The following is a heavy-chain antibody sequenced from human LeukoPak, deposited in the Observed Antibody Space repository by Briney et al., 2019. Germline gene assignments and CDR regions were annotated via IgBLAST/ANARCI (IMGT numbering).Heavy chain of an antibody. D-gene: IGHD3-3*01. V-gene: IGHV1-18*01. J-gene: IGHJ5*02. CDR1: GYTFTSYG. Sequence: ASVKVSCKASGYTFTSYGISWVRQAPGQGLEWMGWISAYNGNTNYAQKLQGRVTMTTDTSTSTAYMELRSLRSDDTAVYYCARARITIFGVVTFLNWFDPWGQGTLVTVS. CDR2: ISAYNGNT. CDR3: ARARITIFGVVTFLNWFDP.